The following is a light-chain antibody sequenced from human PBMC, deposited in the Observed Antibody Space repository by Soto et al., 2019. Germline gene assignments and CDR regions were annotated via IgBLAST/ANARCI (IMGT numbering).Light chain of an antibody. CDR2: DVS. CDR1: SSDVGGYDY. J-gene: IGLJ2*01. Sequence: QSALTQPASVSGSRGHSITISCTGTSSDVGGYDYVSWYQQHPGKVPKLMIYDVSSRPSGVSNRFSGSKSGNTASLTISGLQAEDEADYYCSSYASSSTLVFGGGTKLTVL. CDR3: SSYASSSTLV. V-gene: IGLV2-14*01.